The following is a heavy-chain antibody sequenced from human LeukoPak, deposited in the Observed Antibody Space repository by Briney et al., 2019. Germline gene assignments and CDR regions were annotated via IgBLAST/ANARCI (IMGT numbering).Heavy chain of an antibody. CDR3: ARGTTVIQTLDY. Sequence: GASVKVSCKASGYTFTTYYIHWVRQAPGQGLEWVGVINPSGGSTINAQKFQGRVTMTSDTSTSTVYLELSSLRSEDTAVYYCARGTTVIQTLDYWGQGTLVTVSS. CDR2: INPSGGST. J-gene: IGHJ4*02. V-gene: IGHV1-46*01. CDR1: GYTFTTYY. D-gene: IGHD4-17*01.